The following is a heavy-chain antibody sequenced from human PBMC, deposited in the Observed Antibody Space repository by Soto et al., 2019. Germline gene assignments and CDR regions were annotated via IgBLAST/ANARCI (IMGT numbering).Heavy chain of an antibody. CDR1: GFALNAYS. V-gene: IGHV3-30-3*01. Sequence: GGSLRRSCAASGFALNAYSMHWFRQAPGKGLEWVAVISYDGNSEYYADSVKGRFTISRDNSKNTVYLEMNSLRPDDTAVYYCSRETMVGTFVYLGQGTLVTVSS. D-gene: IGHD3-10*01. CDR3: SRETMVGTFVY. CDR2: ISYDGNSE. J-gene: IGHJ4*02.